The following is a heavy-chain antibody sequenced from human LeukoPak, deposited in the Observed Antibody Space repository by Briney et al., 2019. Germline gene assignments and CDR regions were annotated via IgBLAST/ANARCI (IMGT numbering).Heavy chain of an antibody. J-gene: IGHJ4*02. CDR2: IYYSGST. CDR1: GGSISSYY. CDR3: ARERTRGFGGDRGGFDY. V-gene: IGHV4-59*01. D-gene: IGHD1/OR15-1a*01. Sequence: SETLSLTCTVSGGSISSYYWSWIRQPPGKGVEWIGYIYYSGSTNYNPSLKSRVTISVDTSKNQFSLKLSSVTAADTAVYYCARERTRGFGGDRGGFDYWGQGTLVTVSS.